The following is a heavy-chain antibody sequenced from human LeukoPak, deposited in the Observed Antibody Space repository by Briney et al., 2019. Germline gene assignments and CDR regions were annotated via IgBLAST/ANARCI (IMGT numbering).Heavy chain of an antibody. J-gene: IGHJ4*02. Sequence: GGSLRLSCAASGFTFSSYSMNWVRQAPGKGLEWVSSISSSSSYIYYADSVKGRFTISRDNAKNSLYLQMNSLRAEDTAVYYCATVDTEHYFDYWGQGTLVTVSS. CDR1: GFTFSSYS. CDR3: ATVDTEHYFDY. CDR2: ISSSSSYI. V-gene: IGHV3-21*01. D-gene: IGHD5-18*01.